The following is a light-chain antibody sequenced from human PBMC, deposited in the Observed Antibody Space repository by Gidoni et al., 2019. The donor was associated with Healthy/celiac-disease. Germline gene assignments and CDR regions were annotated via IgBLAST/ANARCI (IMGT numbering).Light chain of an antibody. Sequence: IVLTQSPCTLSLSPGERATLSCRASQSVSSSYLAWYQQKPGQAPRLLIYGASSRATGIPDRFSGSGSGTDFTLTISRLEPEDVAVYYCQQYGSSPWYSFGQGTKLEIK. CDR3: QQYGSSPWYS. CDR2: GAS. V-gene: IGKV3-20*01. CDR1: QSVSSSY. J-gene: IGKJ2*03.